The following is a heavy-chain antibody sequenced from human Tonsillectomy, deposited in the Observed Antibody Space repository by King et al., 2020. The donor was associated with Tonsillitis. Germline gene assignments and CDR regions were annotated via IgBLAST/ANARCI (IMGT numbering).Heavy chain of an antibody. CDR3: VNGRD. D-gene: IGHD3-10*01. CDR1: GFAFADNA. Sequence: DVQLVESGGGLVKPGRSLRLSCAASGFAFADNAMHWIRQVPGKGLEWVSGISSDSGNVAYSDSVRGRFTISRDNAKNSLFLQMNSLEPDDTALYYCVNGRDWGQGTLVTVSS. CDR2: ISSDSGNV. V-gene: IGHV3-9*01. J-gene: IGHJ4*02.